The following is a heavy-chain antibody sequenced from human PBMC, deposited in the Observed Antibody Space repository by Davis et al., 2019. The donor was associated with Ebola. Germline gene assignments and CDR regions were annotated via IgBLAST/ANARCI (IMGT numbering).Heavy chain of an antibody. D-gene: IGHD4-23*01. Sequence: GESLKISCAASGFTFSSYWMSWVRQAPGKGLEWVANIKQDGSEKYYVDSVKGRFTISRDNAKNSLYLQMNSLRAEDTAVYYCARDGYGGNWRDAFDIRGQGTMVTVSS. CDR1: GFTFSSYW. CDR3: ARDGYGGNWRDAFDI. J-gene: IGHJ3*02. V-gene: IGHV3-7*03. CDR2: IKQDGSEK.